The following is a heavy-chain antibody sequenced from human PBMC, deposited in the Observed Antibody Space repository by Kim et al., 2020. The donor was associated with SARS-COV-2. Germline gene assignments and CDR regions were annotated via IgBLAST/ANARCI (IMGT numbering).Heavy chain of an antibody. D-gene: IGHD2-15*01. V-gene: IGHV3-30-3*02. CDR1: GFTFNNYA. J-gene: IGHJ4*02. CDR2: ISYDGSNK. Sequence: GGSLRLSCAASGFTFNNYAMHWVRQAPGKGLEWVALISYDGSNKYYADSVKGRFTISRDNSKNTLYLQMNSLRAEDTAVYYCAKHLKDEGYWGQGTLVTVSS. CDR3: AKHLKDEGY.